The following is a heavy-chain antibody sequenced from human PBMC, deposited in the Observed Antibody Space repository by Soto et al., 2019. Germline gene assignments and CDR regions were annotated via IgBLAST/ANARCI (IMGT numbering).Heavy chain of an antibody. J-gene: IGHJ4*02. CDR3: ARDLRHYFDY. CDR1: GFTFSSYS. V-gene: IGHV3-21*01. CDR2: ISSSSSYI. Sequence: EVQLVESGGGLVKPGGSLRLSCAASGFTFSSYSMNWVRQAPGKGLEWVSSISSSSSYIYYADSVKGRFTISRDNAKNSLYLQMNSPRAEDTAVYYCARDLRHYFDYWGQGTLVTVSS.